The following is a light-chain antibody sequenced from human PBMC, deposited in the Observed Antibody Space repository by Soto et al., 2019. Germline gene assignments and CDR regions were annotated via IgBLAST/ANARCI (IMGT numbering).Light chain of an antibody. Sequence: QSALTQPASVSGSPGQSITISCTGTSSDVGGYNYVSWYQHHPGKAPKLIIYEVSNRPSGVSNRFSGSKSGNTASLTISGLQAEDETDYYCSSYTSDNIIVFGGGTKLTVL. V-gene: IGLV2-14*01. CDR2: EVS. J-gene: IGLJ2*01. CDR3: SSYTSDNIIV. CDR1: SSDVGGYNY.